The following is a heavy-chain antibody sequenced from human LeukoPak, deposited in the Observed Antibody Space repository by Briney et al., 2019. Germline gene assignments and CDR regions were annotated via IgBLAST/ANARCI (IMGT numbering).Heavy chain of an antibody. CDR3: ARGDYDSSGYYFDY. CDR2: IYTSGST. J-gene: IGHJ4*02. CDR1: GGSISGYY. D-gene: IGHD3-22*01. Sequence: ASETLSLTCTVSGGSISGYYWSWIRQPAGKGLEWIGRIYTSGSTNYNPSLKSRVTMSVDTSKNQFSLKLSSVTAADTAVYYCARGDYDSSGYYFDYWGQGTLVTVSS. V-gene: IGHV4-4*07.